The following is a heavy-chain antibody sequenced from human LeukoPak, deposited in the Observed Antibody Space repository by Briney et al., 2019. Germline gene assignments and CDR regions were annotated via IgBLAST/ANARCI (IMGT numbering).Heavy chain of an antibody. D-gene: IGHD3-16*02. CDR3: ARDYDYVWGSYRSDY. CDR2: IYTSGST. V-gene: IGHV4-4*07. CDR1: GGSISSYY. J-gene: IGHJ4*02. Sequence: SETLSLTCTVSGGSISSYYWSWIRQPAGKGLEWIGRIYTSGSTNYNPSLKSRVTMSVDTSKNRFSLKLSSVTAADTAVYYCARDYDYVWGSYRSDYWGQGTLVTVSS.